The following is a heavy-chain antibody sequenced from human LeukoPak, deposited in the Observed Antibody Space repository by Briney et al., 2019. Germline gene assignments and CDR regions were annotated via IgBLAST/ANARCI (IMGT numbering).Heavy chain of an antibody. CDR3: ARVDNSPTPLQWHFDY. D-gene: IGHD5-24*01. Sequence: ASVKVSCKASGYTFTSYYMHWVRQAPGQGLEWMGIINPSGGSTSYAQKFQGRVTMTRDTSTSTVYMELSSLRSEDTAVYYCARVDNSPTPLQWHFDYWGQGTPVTVSS. J-gene: IGHJ4*02. CDR1: GYTFTSYY. V-gene: IGHV1-46*01. CDR2: INPSGGST.